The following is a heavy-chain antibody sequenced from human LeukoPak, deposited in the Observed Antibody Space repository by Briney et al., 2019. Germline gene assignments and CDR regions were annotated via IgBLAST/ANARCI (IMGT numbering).Heavy chain of an antibody. V-gene: IGHV2-5*02. CDR1: GLARGTRGEG. CDR2: IYWDEDK. Sequence: SGPTLVNPPQTLTLTCTFSGLARGTRGEGVGWVRQPPGKAVEWLPLIYWDEDKRYSPSLNTRLTITKDTSKNQVVLTMTTMDPVDTATYYCAHRQSYYDAWLDAFDIWGQGTMVTVSS. CDR3: AHRQSYYDAWLDAFDI. J-gene: IGHJ3*02. D-gene: IGHD3-22*01.